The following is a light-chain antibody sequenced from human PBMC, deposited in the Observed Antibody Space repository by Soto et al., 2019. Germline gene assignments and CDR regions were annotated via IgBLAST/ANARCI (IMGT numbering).Light chain of an antibody. CDR3: QHYQSGHPIT. J-gene: IGKJ5*01. V-gene: IGKV3-20*01. CDR1: QSVGTR. Sequence: EILLTQSTDTLSLSPGERATLSCRAAQSVGTRLAWYQHKTGQAPRLLISGASSRATGIPDRFTGSGSETSFTLTISRLEPEDFALYYCQHYQSGHPITFGQGTRLEV. CDR2: GAS.